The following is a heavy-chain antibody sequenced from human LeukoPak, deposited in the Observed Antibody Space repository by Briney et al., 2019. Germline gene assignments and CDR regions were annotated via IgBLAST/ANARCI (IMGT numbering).Heavy chain of an antibody. CDR3: ASYYYGSGRASESVDY. V-gene: IGHV1-2*02. CDR2: INPNSGGT. CDR1: GYTFTGYY. J-gene: IGHJ4*02. Sequence: ASVKVSCKASGYTFTGYYMHWVRQAHGQGLEWMGWINPNSGGTNYAQKFQGRVTMTRDTSISAAYMELSRLRSDDTAVYYCASYYYGSGRASESVDYWGQGTLVTVSS. D-gene: IGHD3-10*01.